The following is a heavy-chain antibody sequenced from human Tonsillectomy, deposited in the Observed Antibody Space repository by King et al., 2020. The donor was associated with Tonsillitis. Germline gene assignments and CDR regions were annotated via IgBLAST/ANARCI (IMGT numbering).Heavy chain of an antibody. CDR1: GFTFSSYA. CDR2: ISGSGGST. CDR3: AKAYVWRGYYEAVDAFDI. J-gene: IGHJ3*02. D-gene: IGHD3-3*01. V-gene: IGHV3-23*04. Sequence: VQLVESGGGLVQPGGSLRLSCAASGFTFSSYAMSWVRQAPGKGLEWVSAISGSGGSTYYADSVKGRFTISRDNSKNTLYLQMNSLRAADTAVYYCAKAYVWRGYYEAVDAFDIWGQGTMVTVSS.